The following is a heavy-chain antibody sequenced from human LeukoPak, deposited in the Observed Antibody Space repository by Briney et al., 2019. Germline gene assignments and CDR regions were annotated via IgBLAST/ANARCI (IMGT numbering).Heavy chain of an antibody. CDR3: AGDGGGFDY. D-gene: IGHD3-16*01. V-gene: IGHV1-2*02. CDR1: GYTFTGYY. Sequence: ASDQVPCKATGYTFTGYYMHWLRPAPGRGRAWVEWIYPNRGGTNYAHKFQGRVNMTSDTSLNTAFMEPNRLRSDATAVYFFAGDGGGFDYWGQGTLVTVSS. CDR2: IYPNRGGT. J-gene: IGHJ4*02.